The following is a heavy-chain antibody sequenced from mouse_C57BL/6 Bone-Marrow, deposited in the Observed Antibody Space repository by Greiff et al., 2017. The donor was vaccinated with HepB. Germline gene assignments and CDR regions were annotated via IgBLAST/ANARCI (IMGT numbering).Heavy chain of an antibody. Sequence: QVQLQQPGAELVRPGSSVKLSCKASGYTFTSYWMHWVKQRPIQGLEWIGNIDPSDSETHYNQKFKDKATLTVDKSSSTAYMQLSSLTSEDSAVYFCARAPSYYGSFDYWGQGTTLTVSS. V-gene: IGHV1-52*01. CDR3: ARAPSYYGSFDY. D-gene: IGHD1-1*01. J-gene: IGHJ2*01. CDR2: IDPSDSET. CDR1: GYTFTSYW.